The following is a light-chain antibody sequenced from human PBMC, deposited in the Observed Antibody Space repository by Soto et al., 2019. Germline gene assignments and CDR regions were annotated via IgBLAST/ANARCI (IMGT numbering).Light chain of an antibody. Sequence: EIVLTQSPGTLSFSPGERATLSCRASQSVSRSYLAWYQQKPGQAPRLLIYGASSRATGIPDRFSGSGSGTDFTLTISRLEPEDFAVYYCQQYGTSPLTFGPGTKVDIK. CDR2: GAS. V-gene: IGKV3-20*01. J-gene: IGKJ3*01. CDR1: QSVSRSY. CDR3: QQYGTSPLT.